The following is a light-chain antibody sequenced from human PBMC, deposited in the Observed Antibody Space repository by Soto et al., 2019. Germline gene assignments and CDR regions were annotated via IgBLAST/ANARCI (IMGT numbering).Light chain of an antibody. CDR1: RSVNNY. V-gene: IGKV1-39*01. CDR2: TAS. CDR3: QQSYSTLFT. Sequence: IQITQSPSSLSASVGDRVTITCRASRSVNNYLNWYQQIPGKAPKLLIHTASSLQSGVPSRFSGSGSGTDYTLTISSLQPEDFATYYCQQSYSTLFTFGPGTKVDIK. J-gene: IGKJ3*01.